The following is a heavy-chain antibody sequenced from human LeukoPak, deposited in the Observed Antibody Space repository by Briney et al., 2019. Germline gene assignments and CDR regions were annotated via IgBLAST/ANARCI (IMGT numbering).Heavy chain of an antibody. CDR1: GFTFSSYA. V-gene: IGHV3-30-3*01. Sequence: PGRSLRLSCAASGFTFSSYAMHWVRQAPGKGLEWVAVISYDGSDKYYADSVKGRFTISRDNAKKSLYLQMNSLRAEDTAIYYCARDLKGATADWGQGTLVTVSS. CDR3: ARDLKGATAD. D-gene: IGHD4/OR15-4a*01. J-gene: IGHJ4*02. CDR2: ISYDGSDK.